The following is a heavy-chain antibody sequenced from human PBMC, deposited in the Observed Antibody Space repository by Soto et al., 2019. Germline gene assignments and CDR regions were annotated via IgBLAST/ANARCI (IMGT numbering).Heavy chain of an antibody. D-gene: IGHD2-15*01. CDR1: GGSIGSGGHY. J-gene: IGHJ4*02. CDR3: ARGRHWMGSGGSSYQNDY. CDR2: ISSSSSTI. Sequence: QVQLQESGPGLVKPSQTLSLTCTVSGGSIGSGGHYWSWIRQHPGKGLEWVSYISSSSSTIYYADSVKGRFTISRDNAKNSLYLQMNSLRAEDTAVYYCARGRHWMGSGGSSYQNDYWGQGTLVTVSS. V-gene: IGHV3-11*04.